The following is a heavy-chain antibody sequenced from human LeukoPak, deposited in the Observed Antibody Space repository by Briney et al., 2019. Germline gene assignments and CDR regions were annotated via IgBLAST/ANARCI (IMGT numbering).Heavy chain of an antibody. CDR1: GFTFSSNA. CDR3: AKEAYGSGSYYYGIDV. V-gene: IGHV3-23*01. Sequence: PRGSLRLSCAASGFTFSSNAMSSVRQAPGQGLEWVSAISGSGGSTYSADSVKGRFTISRDNSKNTLYMQMSSLRAEGTAVYYSAKEAYGSGSYYYGIDVWGQGTTGTVS. J-gene: IGHJ6*02. CDR2: ISGSGGST. D-gene: IGHD3-10*01.